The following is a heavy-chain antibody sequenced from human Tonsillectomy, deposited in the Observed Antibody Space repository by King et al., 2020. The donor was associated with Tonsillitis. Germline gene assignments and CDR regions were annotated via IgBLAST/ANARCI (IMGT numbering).Heavy chain of an antibody. J-gene: IGHJ4*02. CDR3: AREDYGHYPY. D-gene: IGHD4-17*01. CDR1: GASINSGPYY. V-gene: IGHV4-61*02. Sequence: VQLQESGPGLVKPSQTLSLTCAVSGASINSGPYYWNWIRQPAGKGLEWIGRIAASGSTSSNPSLKSRVTISVDTSKNQFSLRLTSVTAADTAVYYCAREDYGHYPYWGQGTLVTVSP. CDR2: IAASGST.